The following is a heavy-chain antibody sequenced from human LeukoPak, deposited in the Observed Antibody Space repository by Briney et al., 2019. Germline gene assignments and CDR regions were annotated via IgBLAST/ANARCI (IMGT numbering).Heavy chain of an antibody. J-gene: IGHJ4*02. D-gene: IGHD6-13*01. V-gene: IGHV1-3*01. CDR2: INVGNGNT. Sequence: ASVKVSCKASGYTFTSYAMHWVRQAPEQRLEWMGWINVGNGNTKYSQKFQGRVTITRDTSASTAYMELSSLRSEDTAVYYCARDWSGQQLVSFFDYWGQGTLVTVSS. CDR3: ARDWSGQQLVSFFDY. CDR1: GYTFTSYA.